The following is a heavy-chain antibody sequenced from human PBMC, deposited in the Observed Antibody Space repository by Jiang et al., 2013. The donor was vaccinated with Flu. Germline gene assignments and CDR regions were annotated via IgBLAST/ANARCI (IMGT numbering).Heavy chain of an antibody. CDR1: GYSISEYY. D-gene: IGHD2-2*01. J-gene: IGHJ6*03. Sequence: QLVESGAEVKKPGASVKVSCKASGYSISEYYIHWVRQAPGQGLEWMGWINPNSGGTNYALKFQGRVTMTRDMSISTVYTELSRLTSDDTAVYYCARAKYQLLSKYYMDVWGKGTTVTVSS. CDR2: INPNSGGT. V-gene: IGHV1-2*02. CDR3: ARAKYQLLSKYYMDV.